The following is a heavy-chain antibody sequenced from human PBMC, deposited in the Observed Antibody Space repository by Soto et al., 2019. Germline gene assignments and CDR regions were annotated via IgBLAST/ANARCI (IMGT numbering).Heavy chain of an antibody. D-gene: IGHD2-8*01. CDR3: ARDRGDIVLMVYANWYFDL. CDR1: GFTFSSYA. J-gene: IGHJ2*01. CDR2: ISYDGSNK. Sequence: ESGGGVVQPGRSLRLSCAASGFTFSSYAMHWVRQAPGKGLEWVAVISYDGSNKYYADSVKGRFTISRDNSKNTLYLQMNSLRAEDTAVYYCARDRGDIVLMVYANWYFDLWGRGTLVTVSS. V-gene: IGHV3-30-3*01.